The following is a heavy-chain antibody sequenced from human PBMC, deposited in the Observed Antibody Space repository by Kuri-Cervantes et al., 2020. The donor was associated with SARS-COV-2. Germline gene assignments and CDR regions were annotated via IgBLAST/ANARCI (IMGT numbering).Heavy chain of an antibody. V-gene: IGHV3-23*01. CDR2: IGASGATT. J-gene: IGHJ3*02. CDR3: AREFSAMVGAPTAAFDI. CDR1: GFTFSNYA. Sequence: GRSLRLSCAASGFTFSNYAMSWVRQAPGMRLEWVSAIGASGATTYSADSVKGRFTISRDNSKSTVYVQMNSLRAEDTAVYYCAREFSAMVGAPTAAFDIWGQGTMVTVSS. D-gene: IGHD1-26*01.